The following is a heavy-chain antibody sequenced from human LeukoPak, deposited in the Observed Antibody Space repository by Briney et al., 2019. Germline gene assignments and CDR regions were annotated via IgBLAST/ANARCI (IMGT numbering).Heavy chain of an antibody. CDR2: IKEDGSDK. J-gene: IGHJ4*02. Sequence: GGSLRLSCAASGFTFSTYWMSWVRQAPGKGLEGVANIKEDGSDKYYVASVKGRFTISRDNAKNSLYLQMNSLRAEDTAVYYCARDYYDSSGYTLRANWGQGTQVTVSS. CDR1: GFTFSTYW. CDR3: ARDYYDSSGYTLRAN. V-gene: IGHV3-7*01. D-gene: IGHD3-22*01.